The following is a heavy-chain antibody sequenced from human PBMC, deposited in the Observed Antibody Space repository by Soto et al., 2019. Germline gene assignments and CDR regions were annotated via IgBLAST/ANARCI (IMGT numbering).Heavy chain of an antibody. CDR3: ARDSPPIDY. V-gene: IGHV1-2*04. CDR2: INPNSGGT. Sequence: GASVKVSCKASGYTFIGYSMHWVRQAPGQGLEWMGWINPNSGGTNYAQKFQGWVTMTRDTSISTAYMELSRLRSDDTAVYYCARDSPPIDYWGQGTLVTVSS. J-gene: IGHJ4*02. CDR1: GYTFIGYS.